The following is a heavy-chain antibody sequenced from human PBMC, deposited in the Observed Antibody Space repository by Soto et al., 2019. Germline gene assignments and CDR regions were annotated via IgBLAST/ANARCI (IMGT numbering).Heavy chain of an antibody. CDR3: ARGSYNWNDESFDY. V-gene: IGHV1-3*05. CDR1: GYSFTSYA. J-gene: IGHJ4*02. Sequence: QVQLVQSGAEEKKPGASVKVSFKPSGYSFTSYAIHWVRQAPGQRLEWMGWINAGNGNTKNSQKFQGRLTITRDTSANTAYMELSSLRSEDTALYYCARGSYNWNDESFDYWGQGTLVTVSS. CDR2: INAGNGNT. D-gene: IGHD1-20*01.